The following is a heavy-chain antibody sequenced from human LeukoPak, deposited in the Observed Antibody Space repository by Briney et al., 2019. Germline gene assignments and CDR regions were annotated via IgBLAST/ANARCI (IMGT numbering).Heavy chain of an antibody. J-gene: IGHJ4*02. D-gene: IGHD3-22*01. Sequence: GGSLRLSCAASGFTFSAYAMHWVRQAPGKGLEWVAFIRYDGSNKYYADSVKGRFTISRDNSKNTLYLQMNSLRAEDTAVYYCAKDGDYYDSSGYYYSHYWGQGTLVTVSS. CDR3: AKDGDYYDSSGYYYSHY. CDR2: IRYDGSNK. CDR1: GFTFSAYA. V-gene: IGHV3-30*02.